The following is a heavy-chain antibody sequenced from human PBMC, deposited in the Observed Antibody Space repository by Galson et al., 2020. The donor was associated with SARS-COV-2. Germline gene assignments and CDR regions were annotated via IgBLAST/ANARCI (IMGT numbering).Heavy chain of an antibody. V-gene: IGHV4-38-2*02. D-gene: IGHD3-10*01. CDR3: ARLPVYGKGSNSFDI. Sequence: SETLSLTCTVSRYSITSGHYWGWIRQPPGKGLEWLANIYHTGNTYYNPSLKSRLTISIDTSKNHFSLNMSSVTAADTAVYYCARLPVYGKGSNSFDIWGRGTMVTVSS. J-gene: IGHJ3*02. CDR2: IYHTGNT. CDR1: RYSITSGHY.